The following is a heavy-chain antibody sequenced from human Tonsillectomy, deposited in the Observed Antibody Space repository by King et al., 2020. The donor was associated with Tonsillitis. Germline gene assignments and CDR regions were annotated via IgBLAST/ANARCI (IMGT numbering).Heavy chain of an antibody. CDR1: GFTFSSYW. J-gene: IGHJ4*02. CDR3: ARGYSGTYRVDY. D-gene: IGHD1-26*01. V-gene: IGHV3-74*03. CDR2: IRIDGTST. Sequence: VQLVESGGGLVQPGGSLRLSCAASGFTFSSYWMHWVRQAPGKGLVWVSRIRIDGTSTTYADSVKGRFTISRDNAKNTLYLQMNSLRAEDTAVYYCARGYSGTYRVDYWGQGTLVTVSS.